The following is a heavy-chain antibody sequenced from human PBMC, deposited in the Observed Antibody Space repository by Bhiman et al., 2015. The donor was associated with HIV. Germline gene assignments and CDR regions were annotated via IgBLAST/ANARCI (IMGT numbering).Heavy chain of an antibody. D-gene: IGHD3-3*01. V-gene: IGHV3-30*18. Sequence: VQLVESGGGLVQPGGSLRLSCAASGFTFSSYNMKWVRQAPGKGLEWVAVISYDGSNKYYVDSVKGRFTISRDNSKNTLYLQMNSLRAEDTAVYYCAKDLGESENEEWATDYYDFSIGYPGQDPRGVVGIFDIWGQGTMVTVSS. J-gene: IGHJ3*02. CDR3: AKDLGESENEEWATDYYDFSIGYPGQDPRGVVGIFDI. CDR1: GFTFSSYN. CDR2: ISYDGSNK.